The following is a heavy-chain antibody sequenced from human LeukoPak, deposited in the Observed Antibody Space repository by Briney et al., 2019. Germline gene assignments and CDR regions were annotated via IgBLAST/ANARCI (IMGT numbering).Heavy chain of an antibody. CDR2: ISGSGGST. Sequence: GGSLRLSCSTSKFNFNNYGMTWVRQAPGKGPEWVSSISGSGGSTQYAASVQGRFTISRDNSKNTLYLQMSSLRVADTAVYYCAKDPNGDYIGTFDIWGQGTMVTVSS. D-gene: IGHD2-21*02. CDR1: KFNFNNYG. J-gene: IGHJ3*02. CDR3: AKDPNGDYIGTFDI. V-gene: IGHV3-23*01.